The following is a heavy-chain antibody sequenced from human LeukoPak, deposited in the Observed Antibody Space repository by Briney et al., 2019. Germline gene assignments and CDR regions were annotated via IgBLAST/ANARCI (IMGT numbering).Heavy chain of an antibody. J-gene: IGHJ4*02. CDR1: GFTFNNYV. Sequence: GGSLRLSCAASGFTFNNYVMTWVRQAPGKGLEWVSSISASAAMTYYADSVRGRYTVSRDNSNNTLYLQMSSLTAADTAVYYCAKDRSIGTYYTFDHWGQGTLVTVSS. V-gene: IGHV3-23*01. D-gene: IGHD1-26*01. CDR2: ISASAAMT. CDR3: AKDRSIGTYYTFDH.